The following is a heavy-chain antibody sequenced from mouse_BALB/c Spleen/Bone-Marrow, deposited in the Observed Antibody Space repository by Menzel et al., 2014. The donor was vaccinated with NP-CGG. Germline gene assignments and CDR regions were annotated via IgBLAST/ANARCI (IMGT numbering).Heavy chain of an antibody. D-gene: IGHD2-3*01. Sequence: EVQRVESGPELVKPGASMKISCKASGYSFTGYTMNWVKPSHGKNLEWIGLINPYDGGTSYNQKFKGKATLTVDKSSSTAYMEFLSLTSEDSAVYYCAREGGYDGYYPLAYWGQGTLVTVSA. J-gene: IGHJ3*01. CDR1: GYSFTGYT. V-gene: IGHV1-18*01. CDR3: AREGGYDGYYPLAY. CDR2: INPYDGGT.